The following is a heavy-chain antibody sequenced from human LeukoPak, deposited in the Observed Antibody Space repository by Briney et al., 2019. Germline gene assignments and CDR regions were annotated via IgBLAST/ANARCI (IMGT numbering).Heavy chain of an antibody. D-gene: IGHD5-12*01. CDR2: MNPNSGDT. V-gene: IGHV1-8*01. CDR1: GYTLTSYD. CDR3: SRSRWLRSGAMDV. J-gene: IGHJ6*02. Sequence: GASVKVSCKASGYTLTSYDINWVRQATGQGLEWLGWMNPNSGDTLYAQKFQGRFTMTRNTSISTAYMELSSLRSDDTAVFYCSRSRWLRSGAMDVWGQGTTVIVSS.